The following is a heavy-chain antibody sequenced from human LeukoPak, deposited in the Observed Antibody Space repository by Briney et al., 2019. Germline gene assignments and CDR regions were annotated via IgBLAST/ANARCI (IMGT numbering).Heavy chain of an antibody. D-gene: IGHD2-2*01. CDR2: ISHSGST. CDR3: ARGPVVVPAAMRVRWFDP. CDR1: GGSFSGYY. J-gene: IGHJ5*02. V-gene: IGHV4-34*01. Sequence: SETLSLTCAVYGGSFSGYYWSWIRQPPGKGLEWIGEISHSGSTNYNPSLKGRVTISVDTSKNQFSLKLSSVTAADTAVYYCARGPVVVPAAMRVRWFDPWGQGTLVTVSS.